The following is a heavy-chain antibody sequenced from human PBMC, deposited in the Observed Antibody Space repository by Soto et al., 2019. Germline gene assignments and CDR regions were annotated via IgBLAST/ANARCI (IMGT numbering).Heavy chain of an antibody. CDR2: INHSGST. J-gene: IGHJ5*02. Sequence: SETLSLTCAVYGGSFSGYYWSWIRQPPGKGLEWIGEINHSGSTNYNPSLKSRVTISVDTSKNQFSLKLSSVTAADTAVYYCAREGPDSWFDPWGQGTLVTVSS. CDR1: GGSFSGYY. CDR3: AREGPDSWFDP. V-gene: IGHV4-34*01.